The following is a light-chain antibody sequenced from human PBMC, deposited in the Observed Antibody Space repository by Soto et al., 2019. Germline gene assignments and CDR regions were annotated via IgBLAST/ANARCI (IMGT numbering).Light chain of an antibody. V-gene: IGKV3-20*01. CDR1: QSVSSSY. CDR3: QQYGSPPGT. J-gene: IGKJ1*01. CDR2: GAS. Sequence: EIVLTQSPGTLSLSPGERATLSCRASQSVSSSYLAWYQQKPGQAPRLLIYGASSRATGIPDRFSGSGSGTDFPLTISRLELEDFAVYYCQQYGSPPGTFGQGTKV.